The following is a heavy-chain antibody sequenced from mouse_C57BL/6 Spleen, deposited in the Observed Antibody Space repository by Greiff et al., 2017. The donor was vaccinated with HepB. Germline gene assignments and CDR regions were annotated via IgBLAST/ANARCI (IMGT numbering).Heavy chain of an antibody. CDR1: GYTFTSYW. CDR2: IHPNSGST. J-gene: IGHJ3*01. D-gene: IGHD2-1*01. CDR3: AREGGNYLFYAY. V-gene: IGHV1-64*01. Sequence: VQLQQSGAELVKPGASVKLSCKASGYTFTSYWMHWVKQRPGQGLEWIGMIHPNSGSTNYNEKFKSKATLTVDKSSSTAYMQLSSLTSEDSAVYYWAREGGNYLFYAYWGQGTLVTVSA.